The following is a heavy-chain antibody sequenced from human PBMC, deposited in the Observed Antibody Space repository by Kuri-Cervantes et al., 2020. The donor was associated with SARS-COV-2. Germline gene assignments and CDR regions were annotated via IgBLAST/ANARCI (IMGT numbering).Heavy chain of an antibody. D-gene: IGHD2-2*02. J-gene: IGHJ3*02. CDR1: GFTFDDYA. V-gene: IGHV3-9*01. Sequence: SLKISCAASGFTFDDYAMHWVRQAPGKGLEWVSGISWNSGSIGYADSVKGRFTISRDNARNSLYLQMNSLRAEDTAVYYCAREIGYCSSTSCYNIRNAFDIWGQGTMVTVSS. CDR2: ISWNSGSI. CDR3: AREIGYCSSTSCYNIRNAFDI.